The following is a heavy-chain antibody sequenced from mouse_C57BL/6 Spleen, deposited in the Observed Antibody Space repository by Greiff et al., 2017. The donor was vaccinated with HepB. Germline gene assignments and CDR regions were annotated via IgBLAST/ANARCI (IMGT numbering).Heavy chain of an antibody. V-gene: IGHV1-81*01. J-gene: IGHJ4*01. CDR2: IYPRSGNT. D-gene: IGHD2-2*01. CDR1: GYTFTSYG. CDR3: AREYRLRRDAMDY. Sequence: QVQLQQSGAELARPGASVKLSCKASGYTFTSYGISWVKQRTGQGLEWIGEIYPRSGNTYYNEKFKGKATLTADKSSSTAYMELRSLTSEDSAVYFCAREYRLRRDAMDYWGQGTSVTVSS.